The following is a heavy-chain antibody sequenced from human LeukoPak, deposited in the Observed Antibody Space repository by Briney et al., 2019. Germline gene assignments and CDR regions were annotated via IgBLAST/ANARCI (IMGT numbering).Heavy chain of an antibody. D-gene: IGHD6-19*01. Sequence: GGSLRLSRAASGFTFSSYRMNWVRQAPGKGLEWVSSISSSSSYIYYADSVKGRFTISRDNAKNSLYLQMNSLRAEDTAVYYCARVGTSSSGWQFDYWGQGTLVTVSS. CDR2: ISSSSSYI. V-gene: IGHV3-21*01. CDR3: ARVGTSSSGWQFDY. CDR1: GFTFSSYR. J-gene: IGHJ4*02.